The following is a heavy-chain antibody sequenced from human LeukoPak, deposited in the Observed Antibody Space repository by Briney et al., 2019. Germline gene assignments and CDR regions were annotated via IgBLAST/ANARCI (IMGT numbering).Heavy chain of an antibody. CDR3: ANARYYSSNCYGLDY. Sequence: GGSLRLSCAASGFIFDSYAMSWVRQAPGKGLEWVSGISYTGGSTYYADSVTGRFTISRDNSKNTLYLQMNSLRADDSAIYYCANARYYSSNCYGLDYWGQGTLVTVSS. CDR1: GFIFDSYA. D-gene: IGHD6-13*01. J-gene: IGHJ4*02. CDR2: ISYTGGST. V-gene: IGHV3-23*01.